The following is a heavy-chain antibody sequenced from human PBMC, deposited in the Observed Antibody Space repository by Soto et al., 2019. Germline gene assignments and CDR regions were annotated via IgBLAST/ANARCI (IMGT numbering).Heavy chain of an antibody. J-gene: IGHJ4*02. D-gene: IGHD1-1*01. CDR3: AREIVTTGEYYFDS. CDR1: GFTVSSNY. Sequence: GGSLRLSCAASGFTVSSNYMSWVRQAPGKGLEWVSVIYSGGSTYYADSVKGRFTISRDNSKNTLYLQMNSLRAEDTAVYYCAREIVTTGEYYFDSWGQGTLVTVSS. V-gene: IGHV3-66*01. CDR2: IYSGGST.